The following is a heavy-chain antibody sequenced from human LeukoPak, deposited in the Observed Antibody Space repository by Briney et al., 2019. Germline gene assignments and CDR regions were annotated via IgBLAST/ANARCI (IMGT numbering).Heavy chain of an antibody. J-gene: IGHJ6*02. CDR1: GFTFSSYW. Sequence: GGSLRLTCAASGFTFSSYWMHWVRQAPGKGLVWVSRINSDGSSTSYADSVKGRFTITRDNAKNTLYLQMNSLRAEDTAVYYCARSDILTGKEGCYYYYGMDVWGQGTTVTVSS. CDR3: ARSDILTGKEGCYYYYGMDV. D-gene: IGHD3-9*01. V-gene: IGHV3-74*01. CDR2: INSDGSST.